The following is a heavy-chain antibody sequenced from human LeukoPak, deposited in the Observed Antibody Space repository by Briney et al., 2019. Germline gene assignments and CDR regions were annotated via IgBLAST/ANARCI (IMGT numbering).Heavy chain of an antibody. CDR2: IYYSGST. CDR3: ASGESAAAGNNWFDP. Sequence: PSETLSLTCTVSGGSISSSSYYWGWIRQPPGKGLEWIGSIYYSGSTYYNPSLKSRVTISVDTSKNQFSLKLSSVTGADTAVYYCASGESAAAGNNWFDPWGQGTLVTVSS. D-gene: IGHD6-13*01. V-gene: IGHV4-39*07. CDR1: GGSISSSSYY. J-gene: IGHJ5*02.